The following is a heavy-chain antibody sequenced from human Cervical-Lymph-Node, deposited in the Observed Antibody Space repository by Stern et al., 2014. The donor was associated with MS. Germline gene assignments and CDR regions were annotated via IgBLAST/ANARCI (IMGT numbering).Heavy chain of an antibody. V-gene: IGHV1-69*01. J-gene: IGHJ4*02. Sequence: QMQLVQSGAEVKKPGSSMKVSCRASGDTFSSFDIIWVRQAPGQGLELLGGITPLFGTTNYAQKFQGRVTIIADESTSTAYLELNSLKSEDTAVYYCARHQGGIAANWGQGTLVTVSS. CDR1: GDTFSSFD. CDR2: ITPLFGTT. CDR3: ARHQGGIAAN. D-gene: IGHD6-13*01.